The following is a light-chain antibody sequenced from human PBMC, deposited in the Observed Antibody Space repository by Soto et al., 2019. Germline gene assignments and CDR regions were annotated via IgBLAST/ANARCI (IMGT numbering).Light chain of an antibody. CDR2: EVY. CDR1: SSDVGGYNY. J-gene: IGLJ1*01. V-gene: IGLV2-8*01. CDR3: SSDVGTNSDV. Sequence: QSALTQPPSASGSPGQSVTISCTGTSSDVGGYNYVSWYQHHPGKAPKLIIYEVYKRPSGVPDLFSGSTSGNTAALTVSVLQAEEDDDYYGSSDVGTNSDVFGTGTKVTVL.